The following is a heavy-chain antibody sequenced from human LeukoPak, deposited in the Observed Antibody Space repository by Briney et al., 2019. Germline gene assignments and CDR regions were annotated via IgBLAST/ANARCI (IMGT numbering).Heavy chain of an antibody. CDR2: ISGSGGST. CDR1: GFTFSNYA. J-gene: IGHJ4*02. V-gene: IGHV3-23*01. CDR3: AKSSSGWTRGGFDY. Sequence: GGSLRLSCAASGFTFSNYAMSWVRQAPGKGVEWVSAISGSGGSTYYADSVKGRFTISRDNSKNTLYLQMNNLRAEDTAVYYCAKSSSGWTRGGFDYWGQGTLATVSS. D-gene: IGHD6-19*01.